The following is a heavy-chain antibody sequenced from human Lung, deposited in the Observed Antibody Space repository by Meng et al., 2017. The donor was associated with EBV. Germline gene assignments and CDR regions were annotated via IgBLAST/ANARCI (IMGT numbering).Heavy chain of an antibody. V-gene: IGHV4-4*02. CDR2: IYHNENT. Sequence: QVQLQESGPGLVKPSGNLSLTCTVSSASISSNNYWTWVRQSPGKGLEWIGEIYHNENTNYNPSLMSRVTMSLDKSKNHFSLNLRSVTAADTAVYFCARAPGNWNFDSWGQGTLVTVSS. CDR3: ARAPGNWNFDS. D-gene: IGHD1-20*01. J-gene: IGHJ4*02. CDR1: SASISSNNY.